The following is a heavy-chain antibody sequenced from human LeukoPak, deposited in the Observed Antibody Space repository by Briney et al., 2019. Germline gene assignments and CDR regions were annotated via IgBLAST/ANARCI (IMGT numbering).Heavy chain of an antibody. V-gene: IGHV3-74*01. CDR3: ARVRSGSYNWFDP. D-gene: IGHD1-26*01. CDR1: GFTFSSYW. CDR2: INTDGSRT. Sequence: GGSLRLSCAASGFTFSSYWMHWVRQAPGKGLVWVSRINTDGSRTSYADPVKGRFTISRDNAKNTLFLQMNSLRAEDTAVYYCARVRSGSYNWFDPWGQGTLVTVSS. J-gene: IGHJ5*02.